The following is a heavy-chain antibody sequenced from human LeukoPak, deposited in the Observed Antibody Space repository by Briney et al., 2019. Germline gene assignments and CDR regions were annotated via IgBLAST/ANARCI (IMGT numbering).Heavy chain of an antibody. J-gene: IGHJ5*02. Sequence: GASVNVSCKASGYTFTSQGISWVRQAPGHGLEWMGWISAYNCNTNYVQKLQGRVTMTTNTSTSTAYMELRSMRSDDTAVYYCAGVPTMVLWFAASGQGCLVTVSS. D-gene: IGHD3-10*01. CDR2: ISAYNCNT. V-gene: IGHV1-18*01. CDR1: GYTFTSQG. CDR3: AGVPTMVLWFAA.